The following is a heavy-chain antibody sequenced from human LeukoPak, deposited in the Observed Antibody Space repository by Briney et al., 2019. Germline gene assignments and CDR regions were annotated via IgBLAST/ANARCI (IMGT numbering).Heavy chain of an antibody. J-gene: IGHJ4*02. CDR3: GTDHPYTGDPPHS. V-gene: IGHV3-15*01. Sequence: GGSLRLSCAVSGITFSTAWLTWVRQSPGKGPEWVARIKIKPDSGTPDDAAPVKGRFTLSRDELKNTFFLQMDSLKPEDTAVYYGGTDHPYTGDPPHSWGQGTLVTVSS. CDR1: GITFSTAW. D-gene: IGHD2-2*02. CDR2: IKIKPDSGTP.